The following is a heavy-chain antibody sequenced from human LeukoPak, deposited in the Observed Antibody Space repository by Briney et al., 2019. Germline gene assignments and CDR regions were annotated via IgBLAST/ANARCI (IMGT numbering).Heavy chain of an antibody. CDR2: IGTAGDT. D-gene: IGHD3-10*01. CDR3: ARAVGGSGSNGPPWFDP. CDR1: GFTFSSYD. Sequence: GSLRLSCAASGFTFSSYDMHWVRQATGKGLEWVSAIGTAGDTYYPGSVKGRFTISRENAKNSLYLQMNSLRAGDTAVYYCARAVGGSGSNGPPWFDPWGQGTLVTVSS. V-gene: IGHV3-13*01. J-gene: IGHJ5*02.